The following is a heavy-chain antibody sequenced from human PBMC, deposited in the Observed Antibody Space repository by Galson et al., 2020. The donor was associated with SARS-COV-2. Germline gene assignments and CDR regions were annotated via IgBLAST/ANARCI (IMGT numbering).Heavy chain of an antibody. Sequence: GGSLRLSCTASGLIFSDYYMTRIRQAPGKGLEWISYISPSSDYTNYADSVRGRFTSSRDNTKTSLFLHMDSLRAEDTAVYYCAGSHKNFWYNFDNWGQGALVTVSS. V-gene: IGHV3-11*03. J-gene: IGHJ4*02. D-gene: IGHD6-13*01. CDR1: GLIFSDYY. CDR3: AGSHKNFWYNFDN. CDR2: ISPSSDYT.